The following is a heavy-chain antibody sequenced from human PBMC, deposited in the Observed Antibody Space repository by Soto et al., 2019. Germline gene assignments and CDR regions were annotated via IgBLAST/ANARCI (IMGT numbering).Heavy chain of an antibody. CDR2: IYYSGST. J-gene: IGHJ6*02. CDR3: ARHGNTVTTGYYYGMDV. V-gene: IGHV4-39*01. CDR1: GGAISSSSYY. D-gene: IGHD4-17*01. Sequence: SEPLSLTCTVSGGAISSSSYYWCWILQPPVKGLEWIGTIYYSGSTYYNPSLKSRVTISVDTSKNQFSLKLSSVTATDTAVYYCARHGNTVTTGYYYGMDVWGQGTTVTVSS.